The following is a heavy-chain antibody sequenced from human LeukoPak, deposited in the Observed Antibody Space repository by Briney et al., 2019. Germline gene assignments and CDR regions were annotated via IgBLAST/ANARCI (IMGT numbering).Heavy chain of an antibody. CDR1: GFTFSASA. D-gene: IGHD3-10*01. CDR3: AKGRYGSGSYLFDY. CDR2: IRSKPNNYAT. Sequence: PGGSLRLSCAASGFTFSASAIYWVRQASGKGLEWVGRIRSKPNNYATTYGASVKGRFTISRDDSKSTAFLQMNSLKSEDTAVYYCAKGRYGSGSYLFDYWGQGTLVTVSS. J-gene: IGHJ4*02. V-gene: IGHV3-73*01.